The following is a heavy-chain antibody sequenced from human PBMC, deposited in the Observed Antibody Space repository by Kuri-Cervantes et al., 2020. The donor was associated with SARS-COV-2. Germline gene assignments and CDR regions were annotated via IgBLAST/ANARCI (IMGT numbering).Heavy chain of an antibody. CDR1: GFTVSSNY. Sequence: GESLKISCAASGFTVSSNYMSWVRQAPGKGLEWVSRINSDGSVTSYPDSVEGRFTVSRDNAKNTLSLQMNSLSAEDTAVYFCARVETSHYSSYYMDVWGKGTTVTVSS. CDR2: INSDGSVT. J-gene: IGHJ6*03. V-gene: IGHV3-74*01. CDR3: ARVETSHYSSYYMDV.